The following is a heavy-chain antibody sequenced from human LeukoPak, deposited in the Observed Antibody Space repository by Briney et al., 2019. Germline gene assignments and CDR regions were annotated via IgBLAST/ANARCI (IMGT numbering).Heavy chain of an antibody. V-gene: IGHV4-59*01. D-gene: IGHD3-22*01. CDR1: GGSISSYY. CDR3: ARGTNRGYYDSSGYYYDF. CDR2: IYYSGST. J-gene: IGHJ4*02. Sequence: SETLSLTCTVSGGSISSYYWSWIRQPPGKGLEWIGYIYYSGSTNYNPSLKSRVTISVDTSKNQFSLKLSSVTAADTAVYYCARGTNRGYYDSSGYYYDFWGQGTLVTVSS.